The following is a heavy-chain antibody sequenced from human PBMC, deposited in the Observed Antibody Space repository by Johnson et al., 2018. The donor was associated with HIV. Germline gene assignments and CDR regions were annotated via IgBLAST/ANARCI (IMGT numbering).Heavy chain of an antibody. CDR2: ITVSGGST. D-gene: IGHD3/OR15-3a*01. CDR1: GFTFGSYV. Sequence: VQLVESGGGLVQPGGSLRLSCAASGFTFGSYVMSWVRQAPGKGLEWVSSITVSGGSTHYADSVKGRFTISRDNSKNTLYLQVNSLRVEDTALYYCTKDRAEAGLYDAFDIWGQGTRVTVSS. V-gene: IGHV3-23*04. CDR3: TKDRAEAGLYDAFDI. J-gene: IGHJ3*02.